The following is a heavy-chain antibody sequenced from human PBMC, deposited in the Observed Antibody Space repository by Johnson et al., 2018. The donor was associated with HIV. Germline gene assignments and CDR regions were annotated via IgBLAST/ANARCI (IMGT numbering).Heavy chain of an antibody. D-gene: IGHD2-15*01. CDR1: GFTFSSYG. V-gene: IGHV3-30*19. CDR3: ARDQRGDIIPTTYDAFDI. Sequence: VQLVESGGGVVPPGRSLRLSCAASGFTFSSYGMHWVRQAPGKGLEWVAVISYDGTNKYSADSVKGRFTISRDNSKNTLYLQMNSLRAEDTAVYYCARDQRGDIIPTTYDAFDIWGQGTMVTVSS. CDR2: ISYDGTNK. J-gene: IGHJ3*02.